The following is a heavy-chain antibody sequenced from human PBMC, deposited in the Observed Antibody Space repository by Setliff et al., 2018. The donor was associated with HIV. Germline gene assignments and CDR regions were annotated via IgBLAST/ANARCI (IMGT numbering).Heavy chain of an antibody. CDR1: GGSISSYY. V-gene: IGHV4-59*01. CDR3: ARGTYYYDSSGYFSAFDI. CDR2: TYYSGST. Sequence: SETLSLTCTVSGGSISSYYWSWIRQPPGKGLEWIGYTYYSGSTNYNPSLKSRVTISVDTSKNQFSLKLSSVTAADTAVYYCARGTYYYDSSGYFSAFDIWGQGTMVTVS. D-gene: IGHD3-22*01. J-gene: IGHJ3*02.